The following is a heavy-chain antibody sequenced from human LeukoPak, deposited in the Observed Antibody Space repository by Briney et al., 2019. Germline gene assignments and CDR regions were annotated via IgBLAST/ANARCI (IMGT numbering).Heavy chain of an antibody. CDR3: ARAALGGRYFDWFLFGYFDY. V-gene: IGHV4-31*03. CDR2: IYYSGST. J-gene: IGHJ4*02. D-gene: IGHD3-9*01. Sequence: SETLSLTCTVSGGSISSGGHYWSWIRQHPGKGLEWIGYIYYSGSTYYNPSLKSRVTISVDTSKNQFSLKLSSVTAADTAVYYCARAALGGRYFDWFLFGYFDYWGQGTLVTVSS. CDR1: GGSISSGGHY.